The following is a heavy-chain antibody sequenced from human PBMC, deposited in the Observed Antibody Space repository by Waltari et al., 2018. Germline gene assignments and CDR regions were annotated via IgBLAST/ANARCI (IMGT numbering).Heavy chain of an antibody. D-gene: IGHD4-17*01. V-gene: IGHV3-21*03. Sequence: EVQLVESGGGLVKPGGSRRLSCAPSGCAITTFGLSWVRQAPGKGLEWVSSSTDGGAYLYYADSVRGRFTVSIDNAKNSLHLQMNNLRAEDTAVYYCARALTTPNDFWGQGTLVTVSS. J-gene: IGHJ4*02. CDR1: GCAITTFG. CDR2: STDGGAYL. CDR3: ARALTTPNDF.